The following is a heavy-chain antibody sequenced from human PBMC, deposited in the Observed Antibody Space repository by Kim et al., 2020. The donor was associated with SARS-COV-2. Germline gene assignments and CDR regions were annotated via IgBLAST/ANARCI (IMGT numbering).Heavy chain of an antibody. J-gene: IGHJ6*02. CDR2: IYHSGST. V-gene: IGHV4-38-2*02. CDR3: ARDYIENSGSYLYYYYGMDV. D-gene: IGHD1-26*01. Sequence: SETLSLTCTVSGYSISSGYYWGWIRQPPGKGLEWIGSIYHSGSTYYNPSLKSRVTISVDTSKNQFSLKLSSVTAADTAVYYCARDYIENSGSYLYYYYGMDVWGQGTTVTVSS. CDR1: GYSISSGYY.